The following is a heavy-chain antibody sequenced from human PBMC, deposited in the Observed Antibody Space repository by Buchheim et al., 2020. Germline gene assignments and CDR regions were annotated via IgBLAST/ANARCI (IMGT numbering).Heavy chain of an antibody. Sequence: QVQLQESGPGLVKPSQTLSLTCTVSVGSISSGDCYWSWIRQPPGKGLEWIGCIYYSGSTYYNPSLKSRVTISVDTSKNQFSLKLSSVTAADTAVYYCAREREMDYYDSSGYPYAFDIWGQGT. CDR1: VGSISSGDCY. V-gene: IGHV4-30-4*01. CDR2: IYYSGST. J-gene: IGHJ3*02. D-gene: IGHD3-22*01. CDR3: AREREMDYYDSSGYPYAFDI.